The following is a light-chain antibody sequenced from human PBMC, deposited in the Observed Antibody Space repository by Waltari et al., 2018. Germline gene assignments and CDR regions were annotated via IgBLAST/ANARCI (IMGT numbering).Light chain of an antibody. J-gene: IGKJ1*01. V-gene: IGKV3-20*01. CDR3: QNHERFTAM. CDR1: RY. CDR2: AAS. Sequence: RYLTRIEQKPGQPPWLVLYAASSRSTGIPDRISGGGSGTDFSLTISRLEHEDFAVYYCQNHERFTAMFGQGTKVEIK.